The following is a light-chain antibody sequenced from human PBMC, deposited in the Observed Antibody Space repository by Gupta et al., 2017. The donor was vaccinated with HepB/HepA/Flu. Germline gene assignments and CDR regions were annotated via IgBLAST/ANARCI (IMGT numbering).Light chain of an antibody. Sequence: DIQMTQSPSSLSPSVGDRVTITCRASQSISTYLHWFQQKPGKAPRLLIYSASTLQSGAPSRFSGRGSGTDFTLTINSLQPEDFATYYCQQSYRAPLTFGQGTKVEI. CDR1: QSISTY. CDR3: QQSYRAPLT. V-gene: IGKV1-39*01. CDR2: SAS. J-gene: IGKJ1*01.